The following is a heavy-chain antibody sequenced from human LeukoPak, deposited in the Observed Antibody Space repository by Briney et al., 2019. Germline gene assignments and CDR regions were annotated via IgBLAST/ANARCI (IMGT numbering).Heavy chain of an antibody. CDR3: ARWDSSGFWSGYTYYFDY. V-gene: IGHV3-21*01. CDR2: ISSSSSYI. D-gene: IGHD3-3*01. CDR1: GFSFSIYS. J-gene: IGHJ4*02. Sequence: GGSLRLSCAASGFSFSIYSMNWVRQAPGKGLEWVSSISSSSSYINYADSVKGRFTISRDNANNSLYLQMNSLRAEDTAVYYCARWDSSGFWSGYTYYFDYWGQGTLVTVSS.